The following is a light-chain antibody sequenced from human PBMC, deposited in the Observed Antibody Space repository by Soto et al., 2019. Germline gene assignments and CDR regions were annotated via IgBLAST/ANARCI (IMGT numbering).Light chain of an antibody. CDR2: KAS. J-gene: IGKJ2*01. CDR3: QQYNRYPYT. CDR1: QSISTW. Sequence: DIQMTQSPSTLSASVRDRVTITCRASQSISTWLAWYQQKPGEATKLLIYKASTLESGVPSRFSGSGSGTEFTLTISSLQPDDSATYYCQQYNRYPYTFGQGTKLEIK. V-gene: IGKV1-5*03.